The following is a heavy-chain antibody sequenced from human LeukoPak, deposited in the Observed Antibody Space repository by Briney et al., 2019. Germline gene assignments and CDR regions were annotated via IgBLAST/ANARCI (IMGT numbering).Heavy chain of an antibody. CDR2: TRDKARNYRT. CDR3: ARDGGKGDNSAFDM. V-gene: IGHV3-72*01. D-gene: IGHD3-16*01. J-gene: IGHJ3*02. CDR1: GVTLSDHH. Sequence: PGGSLRLSCAASGVTLSDHHMDWVRQAPGKGPEWVGRTRDKARNYRTEYAASVDGRFTISRDNSRNSVYLQMNSLKTEDTAVYFCARDGGKGDNSAFDMWGQGTVVTVSS.